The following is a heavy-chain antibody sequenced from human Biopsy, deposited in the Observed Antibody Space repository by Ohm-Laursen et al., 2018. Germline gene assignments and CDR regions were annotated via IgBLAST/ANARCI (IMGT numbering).Heavy chain of an antibody. CDR2: IYDRGSTA. D-gene: IGHD6-19*01. CDR1: GDSVSSGSFY. V-gene: IGHV4-61*01. CDR3: ARGMRSSGWPYFDS. J-gene: IGHJ4*02. Sequence: TLSLTCTVSGDSVSSGSFYWTWIRQPPGQGLEYIGYIYDRGSTANYNPSPESRVTMPVDMPKNQFSLKLSSVTAADTAIYYCARGMRSSGWPYFDSWGQGTLVTVSS.